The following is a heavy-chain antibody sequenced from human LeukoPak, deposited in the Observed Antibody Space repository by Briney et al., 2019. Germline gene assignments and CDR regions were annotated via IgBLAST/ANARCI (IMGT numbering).Heavy chain of an antibody. D-gene: IGHD3-16*01. CDR1: EFTFSRYW. CDR2: IKEDGNEK. V-gene: IGHV3-7*01. CDR3: ARLGADYCYYYMDV. Sequence: GGSLRLSCAASEFTFSRYWMSWVRKAPGKGLEWVANIKEDGNEKYCVDSVKGRFTISRDNARKSLYLQMNSLRAEDTAVYYCARLGADYCYYYMDVWGKGTTVTVSS. J-gene: IGHJ6*03.